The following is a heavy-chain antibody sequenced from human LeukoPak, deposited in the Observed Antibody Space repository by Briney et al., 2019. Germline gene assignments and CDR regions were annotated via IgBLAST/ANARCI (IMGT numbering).Heavy chain of an antibody. CDR1: GFTFSSYS. CDR3: ARTSGYLYYYYMDV. V-gene: IGHV3-21*01. Sequence: GGSLRLSCAASGFTFSSYSMNWVRQAPGKGLEWVSSISSSSYIYYADSVKGRFTISRDNAKNSLYLQMNSLRAEDTAVYYCARTSGYLYYYYMDVWGKGATVTVSS. CDR2: ISSSSYI. D-gene: IGHD3-22*01. J-gene: IGHJ6*03.